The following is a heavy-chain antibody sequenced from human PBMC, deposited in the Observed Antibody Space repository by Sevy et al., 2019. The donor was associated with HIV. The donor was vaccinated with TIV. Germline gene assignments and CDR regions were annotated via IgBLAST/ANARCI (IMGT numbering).Heavy chain of an antibody. CDR2: INESGIT. CDR1: DGSFSGYY. Sequence: SETLSLTCAVHDGSFSGYYWNWIRQLPGKGLEWIGEINESGITNYNPSLKSRVTISVDTSKKESYLKLNSVTAADTAVYFCARSPPVVVVPGAPSWFDPWGQGTLVTVSS. D-gene: IGHD2-2*01. CDR3: ARSPPVVVVPGAPSWFDP. J-gene: IGHJ5*02. V-gene: IGHV4-34*01.